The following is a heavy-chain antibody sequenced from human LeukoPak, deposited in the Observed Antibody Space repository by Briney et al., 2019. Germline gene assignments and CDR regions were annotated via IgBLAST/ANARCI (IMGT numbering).Heavy chain of an antibody. CDR1: GGSISSSSYY. Sequence: SETLSLTCTVSGGSISSSSYYWGWIRQPPGKGLEWIGSIYYSGSTYYNPSLKSRVTISVDTSKNQFPLKLSSVTAADTAVYYCARETAQLGMGDYWSQGTLVTISS. J-gene: IGHJ4*02. CDR3: ARETAQLGMGDY. D-gene: IGHD7-27*01. V-gene: IGHV4-39*02. CDR2: IYYSGST.